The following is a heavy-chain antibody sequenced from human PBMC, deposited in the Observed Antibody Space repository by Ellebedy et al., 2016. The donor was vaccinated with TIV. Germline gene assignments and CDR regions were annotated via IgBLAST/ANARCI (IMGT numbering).Heavy chain of an antibody. V-gene: IGHV1-8*01. Sequence: ASVKVSCKASEYTLTRYDINWVRQATGQGLEWMSWMNPNSGDAGPALKFQRSVTMTRDTSINTAYLELSSLTSEDMAVYYCARWNFDGDFDYWGQGTLVTVSS. J-gene: IGHJ4*02. CDR3: ARWNFDGDFDY. CDR2: MNPNSGDA. CDR1: EYTLTRYD. D-gene: IGHD1-7*01.